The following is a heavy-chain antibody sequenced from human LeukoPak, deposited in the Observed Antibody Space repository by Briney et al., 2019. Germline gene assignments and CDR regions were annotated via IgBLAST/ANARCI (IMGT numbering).Heavy chain of an antibody. CDR1: GGSISSYY. Sequence: SETLSLTCTVSGGSISSYYWSWIRQPAGEGLEWIGRIYSSGSTNYNPSLKGRVTMSVDTSKNQFSLKLSSVTAADTAVYYCARDDPSYWHFGLWGRGTLVTVSS. V-gene: IGHV4-4*07. CDR3: ARDDPSYWHFGL. J-gene: IGHJ2*01. CDR2: IYSSGST.